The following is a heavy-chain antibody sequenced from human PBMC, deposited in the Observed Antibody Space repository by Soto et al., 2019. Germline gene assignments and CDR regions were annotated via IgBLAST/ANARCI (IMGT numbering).Heavy chain of an antibody. CDR3: VRSEATALDY. CDR1: GGSFSGDY. J-gene: IGHJ4*02. Sequence: PSETLSHTFAVYGGSFSGDYWSWIRQPPGKGLEWIGEINHSGSTNYNPSLKSRVTISVDTSQKLFSLKLAAVTAADTAVYYCVRSEATALDYWGQGTLVTVSS. V-gene: IGHV4-34*01. CDR2: INHSGST.